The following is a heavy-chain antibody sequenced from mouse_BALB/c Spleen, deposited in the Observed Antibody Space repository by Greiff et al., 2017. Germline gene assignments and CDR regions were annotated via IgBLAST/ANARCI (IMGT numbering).Heavy chain of an antibody. D-gene: IGHD1-1*01. CDR2: INPCSGYT. CDR1: GYTFTSYR. V-gene: IGHV1-4*01. CDR3: EGDYGSSYGY. Sequence: QVQLQQSGAELVRPGASVKMSCKASGYTFTSYRMHWVKQRPGQGLEWIGYINPCSGYTNYNQKFKDKATLTADKSSSTAYMQLSSLTSEDSAVYCCEGDYGSSYGYWGQGTTLTVSS. J-gene: IGHJ2*01.